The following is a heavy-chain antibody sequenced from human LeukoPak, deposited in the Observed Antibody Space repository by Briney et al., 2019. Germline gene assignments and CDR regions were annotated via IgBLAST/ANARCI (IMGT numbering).Heavy chain of an antibody. V-gene: IGHV4-30-2*01. CDR2: IYYSGST. CDR3: ASGSGSYLRY. Sequence: SQTLSLTCAVSGGSITSGGYSWTWLRQPPGKGLEWIGYIYYSGSTYYNPSLKSRVTISVDMSKNQFSLKLSSATAADTAVYYCASGSGSYLRYWGQGTLVTVSS. D-gene: IGHD3-10*01. J-gene: IGHJ4*02. CDR1: GGSITSGGYS.